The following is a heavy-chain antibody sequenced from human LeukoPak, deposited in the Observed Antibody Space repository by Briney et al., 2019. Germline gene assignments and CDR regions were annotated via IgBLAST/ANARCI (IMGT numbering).Heavy chain of an antibody. CDR3: AKDWFGENYYYYGMDV. Sequence: PGGSLRLSCAASGFTFSSYAMSWVRQAPGQGREWVSAISGSGGSTYYADSVKGRFTISRDNSKNTLYLQMNSLRAEDTAVYYCAKDWFGENYYYYGMDVWGQGTTVTVSS. CDR1: GFTFSSYA. V-gene: IGHV3-23*01. CDR2: ISGSGGST. J-gene: IGHJ6*02. D-gene: IGHD3-10*01.